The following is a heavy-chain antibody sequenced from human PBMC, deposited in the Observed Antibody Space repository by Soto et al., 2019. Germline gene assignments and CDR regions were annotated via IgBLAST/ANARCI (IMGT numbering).Heavy chain of an antibody. V-gene: IGHV4-59*08. CDR1: GGSISSYY. CDR3: AISKRDYDILTGYHSNWFDP. CDR2: IYYSGST. D-gene: IGHD3-9*01. Sequence: SETLFLTCTVSGGSISSYYWSWIRQPPGKGLEWIGYIYYSGSTNYNPSLKSRVTISVDTSKNQFSLKLSSVTAADTAVYYCAISKRDYDILTGYHSNWFDPWGQGTLVTVSS. J-gene: IGHJ5*02.